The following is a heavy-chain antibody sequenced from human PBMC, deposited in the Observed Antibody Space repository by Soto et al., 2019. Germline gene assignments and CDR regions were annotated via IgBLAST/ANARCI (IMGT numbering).Heavy chain of an antibody. CDR3: ASSEARNYYYYGMDV. Sequence: GESLKISCKGSGYSFTSYWIGWVRQMPGKGLEWMGIIYPGDSDTRYIPSFQGQVTISADKSISTAYLQWSSLKASDTAMYYCASSEARNYYYYGMDVWGQGTTVTVSS. D-gene: IGHD6-6*01. V-gene: IGHV5-51*01. CDR1: GYSFTSYW. J-gene: IGHJ6*02. CDR2: IYPGDSDT.